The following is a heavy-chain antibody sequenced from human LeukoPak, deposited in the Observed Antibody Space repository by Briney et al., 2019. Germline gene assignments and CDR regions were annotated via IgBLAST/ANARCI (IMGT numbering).Heavy chain of an antibody. V-gene: IGHV4-34*01. Sequence: PSETLSLTCAVYGGSFSGYYWSWIRQPPGKGLEWIGEINHSGSTNYNPSLKSRVTISVDTSKNQFSLKLSSVTAADTAVYYCARVLMSMLQYHTYYYYGMDVWGQGTTVTVSS. D-gene: IGHD4-4*01. CDR3: ARVLMSMLQYHTYYYYGMDV. CDR2: INHSGST. CDR1: GGSFSGYY. J-gene: IGHJ6*02.